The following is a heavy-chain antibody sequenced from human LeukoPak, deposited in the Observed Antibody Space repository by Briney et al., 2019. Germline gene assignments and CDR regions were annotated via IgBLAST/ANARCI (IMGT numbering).Heavy chain of an antibody. V-gene: IGHV1-69*06. CDR2: IIPIFGTA. CDR1: GGTVSSSA. D-gene: IGHD3-10*01. J-gene: IGHJ6*04. CDR3: ARNTQVRGVINLRYGMDV. Sequence: SVNLSLTASGGTVSSSAISSVRPSPRHRLEWRGGIIPIFGTANYAQKFQGRVTITADNSTSTAYMELSSLRSEDTAVYYCARNTQVRGVINLRYGMDVWGKGTTVTVSS.